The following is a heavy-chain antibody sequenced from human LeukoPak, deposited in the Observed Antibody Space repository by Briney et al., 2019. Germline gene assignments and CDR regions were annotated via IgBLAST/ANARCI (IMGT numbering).Heavy chain of an antibody. J-gene: IGHJ4*02. Sequence: PGGSLRLSCAASGFTSSNYWMTWVRQAPGKGLEWVANIKQDGSEKDYVDSVKGRFTISRDNVKNSLYLQMNSLRAEDTAVYYCARARYSDYWGQGTLVTVSS. CDR1: GFTSSNYW. CDR3: ARARYSDY. CDR2: IKQDGSEK. V-gene: IGHV3-7*01.